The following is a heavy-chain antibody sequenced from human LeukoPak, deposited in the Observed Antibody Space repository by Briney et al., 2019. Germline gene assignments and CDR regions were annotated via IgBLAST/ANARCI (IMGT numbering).Heavy chain of an antibody. D-gene: IGHD6-19*01. CDR3: ARSVSGWYGADY. CDR1: GGSIRSSYYY. J-gene: IGHJ4*02. Sequence: SETLSLTCTVSGGSIRSSYYYWGWIRQLPGKGLEWIGYIYYTGSTYYNPSLRSRVIISVDTSKNQFSLNVSSVTAADTAVYYCARSVSGWYGADYWGQGTLVTVSS. CDR2: IYYTGST. V-gene: IGHV4-31*03.